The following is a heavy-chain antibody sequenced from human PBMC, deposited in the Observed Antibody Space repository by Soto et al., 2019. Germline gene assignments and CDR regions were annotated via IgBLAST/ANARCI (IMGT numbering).Heavy chain of an antibody. CDR3: ARLHCASPNCLPLDP. V-gene: IGHV4-59*08. D-gene: IGHD2-15*01. Sequence: SEPLSLTCTVSGGSISSYYCSWIRQPPGKGLEWIGYIYYSGSTNYNPSLKSRVSMSVDTSKKQLSLRLTSVTAADTAVYYCARLHCASPNCLPLDPRGQGPLVTVSS. CDR1: GGSISSYY. CDR2: IYYSGST. J-gene: IGHJ5*02.